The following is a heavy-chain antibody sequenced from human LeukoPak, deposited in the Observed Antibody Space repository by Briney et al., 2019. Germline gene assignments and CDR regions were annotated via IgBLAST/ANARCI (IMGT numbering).Heavy chain of an antibody. Sequence: PGGSLRLSCAASGFTFSAYGMHWVRQAPGKGLEWVAFIQNDGSKNYYEDSVKGLFTISRDNSKNTLYLHMNSLRLEDTAVYYCARDLHPWTGDYWGQGTLVTVSS. CDR1: GFTFSAYG. V-gene: IGHV3-30*02. D-gene: IGHD1-14*01. J-gene: IGHJ4*02. CDR3: ARDLHPWTGDY. CDR2: IQNDGSKN.